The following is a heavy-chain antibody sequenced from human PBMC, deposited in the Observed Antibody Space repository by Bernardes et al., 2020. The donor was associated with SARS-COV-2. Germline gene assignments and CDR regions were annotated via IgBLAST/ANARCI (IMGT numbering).Heavy chain of an antibody. CDR3: AKDHMWLRSLYGMDV. J-gene: IGHJ6*02. D-gene: IGHD5-12*01. CDR2: ISYDGSNK. Sequence: GGSLRLSCAASGFTFSSYGMHWVRQAPGKGLEWVAVISYDGSNKFYADSVKGRFTISRDNSKNTLYLQMNSLRAEDTAVYYCAKDHMWLRSLYGMDVWGQGTSVTVSS. CDR1: GFTFSSYG. V-gene: IGHV3-30*18.